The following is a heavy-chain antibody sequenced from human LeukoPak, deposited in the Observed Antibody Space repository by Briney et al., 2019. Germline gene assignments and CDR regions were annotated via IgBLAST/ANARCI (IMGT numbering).Heavy chain of an antibody. Sequence: GGSLRLSCAASGFTFRSYWMGWIRQAPGKGLEWVANIKQDGSERYYVDSVKGRFTISRDNAKNSLYLQMNSLRAEDTAVYYCARENYFDYWGQGTLVTVSS. J-gene: IGHJ4*02. CDR3: ARENYFDY. CDR1: GFTFRSYW. CDR2: IKQDGSER. V-gene: IGHV3-7*01.